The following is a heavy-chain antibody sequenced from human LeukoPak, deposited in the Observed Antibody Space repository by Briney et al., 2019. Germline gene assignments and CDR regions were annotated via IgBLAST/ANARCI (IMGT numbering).Heavy chain of an antibody. J-gene: IGHJ4*02. Sequence: PGGSLRLSCAASGFTFSSYGIHWVRQAPGKGLEWVAFIRYDGSNKYYADSVKGRFTISRDNSKNTVYLQMNSLRAEDTAVYYCAKPYYGSGIYNYFDFWGQGTLVTVSS. CDR3: AKPYYGSGIYNYFDF. V-gene: IGHV3-30*02. CDR1: GFTFSSYG. D-gene: IGHD3-10*01. CDR2: IRYDGSNK.